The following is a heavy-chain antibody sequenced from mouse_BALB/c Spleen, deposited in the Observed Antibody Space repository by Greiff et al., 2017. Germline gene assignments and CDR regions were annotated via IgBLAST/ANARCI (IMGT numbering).Heavy chain of an antibody. J-gene: IGHJ1*01. V-gene: IGHV5-12-2*01. CDR2: ISNGGSST. Sequence: EVQLVESGGGLVQPGGSLKLSCAASGFTFSSYTMSWVRQTPEKRLEWVAYISNGGSSTYYPDTVKGRFTISRDNAKNTLYLQMSSLKSEDTAMYYCARGGTTVVVPDVWGGGTAVTVSA. CDR1: GFTFSSYT. D-gene: IGHD1-1*01. CDR3: ARGGTTVVVPDV.